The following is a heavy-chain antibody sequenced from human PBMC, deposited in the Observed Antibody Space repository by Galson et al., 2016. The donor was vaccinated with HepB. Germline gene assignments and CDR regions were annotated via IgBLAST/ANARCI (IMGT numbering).Heavy chain of an antibody. D-gene: IGHD3-3*01. CDR2: IYNTGSA. CDR3: ARIPFYDFWSGPRTDAFDI. Sequence: ETLSLTCTVSGGSVSSGSYHWSWIRQPPGKKLEWIGYIYNTGSANYNPSLKSPVSISVDTSKNQFSLKLNSVTAADTAVYYCARIPFYDFWSGPRTDAFDIWGQGTMVTVSS. V-gene: IGHV4-61*01. J-gene: IGHJ3*02. CDR1: GGSVSSGSYH.